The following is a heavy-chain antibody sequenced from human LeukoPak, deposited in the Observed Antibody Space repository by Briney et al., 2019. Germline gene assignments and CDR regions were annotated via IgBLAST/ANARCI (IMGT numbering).Heavy chain of an antibody. D-gene: IGHD3-22*01. J-gene: IGHJ3*02. CDR2: IIPIFGTA. Sequence: ASVKVSCKASGGTFSSYAISWVRQAPGQGLEWMGRIIPIFGTANYAQKFQGRVTITTDESTRTAYMELSSLRSEDTAVYYCARDSGLGRYYDSSGSAGAFDIWGQGTMVTVSS. CDR1: GGTFSSYA. CDR3: ARDSGLGRYYDSSGSAGAFDI. V-gene: IGHV1-69*05.